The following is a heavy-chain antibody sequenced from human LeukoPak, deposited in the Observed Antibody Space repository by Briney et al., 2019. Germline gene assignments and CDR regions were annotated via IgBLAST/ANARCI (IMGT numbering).Heavy chain of an antibody. V-gene: IGHV3-30*02. CDR1: GFTFSSYG. Sequence: GGSLRLSCAASGFTFSSYGMHWVRQAPGKGLEWVAFIRYDGSNKYYAGSVKGRFTISGDNSKNTLYLQMNSLRAEDTAVYYCAKDSGILTGYYLMDIWGQGTMVTVSS. CDR3: AKDSGILTGYYLMDI. J-gene: IGHJ3*02. CDR2: IRYDGSNK. D-gene: IGHD3-9*01.